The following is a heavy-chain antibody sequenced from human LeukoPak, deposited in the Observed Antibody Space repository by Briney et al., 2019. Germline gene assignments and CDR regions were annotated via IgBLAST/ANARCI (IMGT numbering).Heavy chain of an antibody. D-gene: IGHD6-19*01. CDR3: ARTFPYSSGWHDAFDI. Sequence: GESLKISCEGSGYSFTNYWIGWVRQMPGKGLEWMGIIYPGDSDTRYSPSFQGQVTISADKSISTAYLQWSSLKASDTAMYYCARTFPYSSGWHDAFDIWGQGTMVTVSS. J-gene: IGHJ3*02. CDR2: IYPGDSDT. CDR1: GYSFTNYW. V-gene: IGHV5-51*01.